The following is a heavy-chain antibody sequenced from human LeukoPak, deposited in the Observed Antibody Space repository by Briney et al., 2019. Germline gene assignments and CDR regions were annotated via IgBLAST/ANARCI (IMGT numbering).Heavy chain of an antibody. D-gene: IGHD6-13*01. V-gene: IGHV2-70*01. CDR3: ARVTRIAAAGTRAFDI. CDR1: GFSLSTSGMS. CDR2: IDWDDDK. Sequence: SGPTLVNPTQTLTLTCTFSGFSLSTSGMSVSWIRQPPGKALEWLALIDWDDDKYYSTSLKTRLTISRDTSKNQVVLTMNNMDPVDTATYYCARVTRIAAAGTRAFDIWGQGTMVTVFS. J-gene: IGHJ3*02.